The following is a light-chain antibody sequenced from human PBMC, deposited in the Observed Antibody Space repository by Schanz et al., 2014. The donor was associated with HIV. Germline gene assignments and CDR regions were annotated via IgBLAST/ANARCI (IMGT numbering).Light chain of an antibody. V-gene: IGLV1-40*01. CDR1: SSNIGAGYD. CDR3: QSFDRLMRGLV. Sequence: QSVLTQPPSLSGAPGQRVSLSCNGSSSNIGAGYDVHWYQQFPGTAPKLLIFDDDSRPSGVPDRFSGSKSGTSASLAITGLQADDEADYYCQSFDRLMRGLVFGGGTK. CDR2: DDD. J-gene: IGLJ2*01.